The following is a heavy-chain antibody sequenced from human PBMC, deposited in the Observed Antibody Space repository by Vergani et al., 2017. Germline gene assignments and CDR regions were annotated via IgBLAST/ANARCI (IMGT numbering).Heavy chain of an antibody. CDR1: GFTFDDYA. D-gene: IGHD3-22*01. CDR3: AKDFSYYDSSGYYDY. J-gene: IGHJ4*02. CDR2: ISWNSGSI. V-gene: IGHV3-9*01. Sequence: EVQLVESGGGLVQPGRSLRLSCAASGFTFDDYAMHWVRQAPGKGLEWVSGISWNSGSIGYADSVKGRFTISRDNAKNSLYLQMNSLRAEDTALYYCAKDFSYYDSSGYYDYWGQGTLVTVSS.